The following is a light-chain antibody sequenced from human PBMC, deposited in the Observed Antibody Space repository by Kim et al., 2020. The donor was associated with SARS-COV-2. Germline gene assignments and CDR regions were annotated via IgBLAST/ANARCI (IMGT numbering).Light chain of an antibody. CDR3: QSYDSRLSGSV. Sequence: QSVLTQPPSVSGAPGQRVTITCTGSRSNIGAGYDVHWYQQIPGTAPKLLIYGSTTRPSGVPERFSGSKSGTSASLAITGLQAEDEADYFCQSYDSRLSGSVFGGGTQLTVL. CDR2: GST. V-gene: IGLV1-40*01. J-gene: IGLJ3*02. CDR1: RSNIGAGYD.